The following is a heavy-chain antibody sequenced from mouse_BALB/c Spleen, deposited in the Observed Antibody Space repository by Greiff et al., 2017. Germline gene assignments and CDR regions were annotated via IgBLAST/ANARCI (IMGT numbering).Heavy chain of an antibody. CDR2: ISYDGSN. CDR1: GYSITSGYY. Sequence: ESGPGLVKPSQSLSLTCSVTGYSITSGYYWNWIRQFPGNKLEWMGYISYDGSNNYNPSLKNRISITRDTSKNQFFLKLNSVTTEDTATYYCASPYGNGGFAYWGQGTLVTVSA. D-gene: IGHD2-1*01. J-gene: IGHJ3*01. V-gene: IGHV3-6*02. CDR3: ASPYGNGGFAY.